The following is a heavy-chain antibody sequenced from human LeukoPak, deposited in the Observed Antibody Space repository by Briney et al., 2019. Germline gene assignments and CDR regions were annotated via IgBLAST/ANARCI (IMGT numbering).Heavy chain of an antibody. CDR1: GCSFSSYY. D-gene: IGHD4-17*01. Sequence: YPSETLSLTCTVSGCSFSSYYWSWIRQPPGKGLEWIGHIYYSRSPNYNPSPKSRVTISLGTSKNQFSLRLTSLTAADTAVYYCARDYGDNIGKWGQGILVTVSS. CDR3: ARDYGDNIGK. CDR2: IYYSRSP. V-gene: IGHV4-59*01. J-gene: IGHJ4*02.